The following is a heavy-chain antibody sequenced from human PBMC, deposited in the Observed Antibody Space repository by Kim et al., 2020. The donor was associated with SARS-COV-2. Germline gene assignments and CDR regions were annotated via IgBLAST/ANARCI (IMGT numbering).Heavy chain of an antibody. J-gene: IGHJ4*02. CDR3: ARGPDVLTIDY. V-gene: IGHV1-8*01. D-gene: IGHD6-6*01. Sequence: GYAQKFQGRVTMTRNTSISTAYMELSSLRSEDTAVYYCARGPDVLTIDYWGQGTLVTVSS.